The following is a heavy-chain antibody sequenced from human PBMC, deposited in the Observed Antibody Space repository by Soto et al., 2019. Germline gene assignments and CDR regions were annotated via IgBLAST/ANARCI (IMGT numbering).Heavy chain of an antibody. CDR1: GDSFNTYW. CDR3: ARQGKDGHNQGYGMDV. Sequence: PGESLKISCKGSGDSFNTYWIAWVRQMPGKGLEWMGITHPGDSETRYSPSFEGQVTISADKSISTAYLHWSSLKASDTAMYYCARQGKDGHNQGYGMDVWGQGTTVTVSS. V-gene: IGHV5-51*01. CDR2: THPGDSET. J-gene: IGHJ6*02.